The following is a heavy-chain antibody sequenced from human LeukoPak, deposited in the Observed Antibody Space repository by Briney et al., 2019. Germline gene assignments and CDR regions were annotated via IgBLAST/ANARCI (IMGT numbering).Heavy chain of an antibody. V-gene: IGHV3-15*07. D-gene: IGHD6-19*01. CDR2: IKSKTDGGTT. CDR3: TTGAVAGFFDY. J-gene: IGHJ4*02. Sequence: GGSLRLSCAASGFTFSSYWMNWARQAPGKGLEWVGRIKSKTDGGTTDYAAPVKGRFTISRDDSKNTLYLQMNSLKTEDTAVYYCTTGAVAGFFDYWGQGTLVTVSS. CDR1: GFTFSSYW.